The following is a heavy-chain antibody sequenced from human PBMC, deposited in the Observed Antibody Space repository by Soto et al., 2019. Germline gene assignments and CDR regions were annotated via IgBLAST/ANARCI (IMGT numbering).Heavy chain of an antibody. V-gene: IGHV3-23*01. J-gene: IGHJ6*02. CDR2: ISGSGGST. CDR3: EKGGINYYYYYGMDV. CDR1: GFTFSCYA. Sequence: PGGSLRLSCAASGFTFSCYAMSWVRQAPGKGLEWVSAISGSGGSTYYADSVKGRFTISRDNSKNTLYLQMNSLRAEDTAVYYCEKGGINYYYYYGMDVWGQGTTVTVSS.